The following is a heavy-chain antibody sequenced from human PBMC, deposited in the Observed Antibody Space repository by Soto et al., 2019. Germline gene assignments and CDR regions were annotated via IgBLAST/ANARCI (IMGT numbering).Heavy chain of an antibody. CDR1: GGSISSSSYY. CDR2: IYYSGST. CDR3: ARLGEMVVAASNFDY. D-gene: IGHD2-15*01. V-gene: IGHV4-39*01. Sequence: SETLSLTCTVSGGSISSSSYYWGWIRQPPGKGLEWIGSIYYSGSTYYNPSLKSRVTISVDTSKNQFSLKLSSVTAADTAVYYCARLGEMVVAASNFDYWGQGTLVTVSS. J-gene: IGHJ4*02.